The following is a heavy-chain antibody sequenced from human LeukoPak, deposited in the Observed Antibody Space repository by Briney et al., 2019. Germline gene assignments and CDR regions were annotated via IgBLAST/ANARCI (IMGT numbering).Heavy chain of an antibody. CDR2: IRGSGGGT. V-gene: IGHV3-23*01. D-gene: IGHD3-22*01. Sequence: QAGGSLRLSCAASGFTFSSYAMSWVRQAPGKGLEWVSSIRGSGGGTNYGDSVKGRFTISRDNSKNTLYLQMNSLSAEDTAVYYCARDTHSSGDYWGQGTLVTVSS. CDR3: ARDTHSSGDY. J-gene: IGHJ4*02. CDR1: GFTFSSYA.